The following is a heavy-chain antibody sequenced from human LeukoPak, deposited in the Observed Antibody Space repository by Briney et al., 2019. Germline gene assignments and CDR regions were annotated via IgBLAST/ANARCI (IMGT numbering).Heavy chain of an antibody. Sequence: GGSLRLSCAASGFTFSGYGMHWVRQAPGKGLEWVAVIWYDGSNKYYADSAKGRFTISRDNSKNTLYLQMNSLRAEDTAVYYCAKGAFGVVPYDWFDPWGQGTLVTVSS. CDR1: GFTFSGYG. J-gene: IGHJ5*02. CDR3: AKGAFGVVPYDWFDP. CDR2: IWYDGSNK. D-gene: IGHD3-3*01. V-gene: IGHV3-33*06.